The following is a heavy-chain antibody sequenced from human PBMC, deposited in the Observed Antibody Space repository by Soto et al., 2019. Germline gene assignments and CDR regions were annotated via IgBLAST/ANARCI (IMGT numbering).Heavy chain of an antibody. J-gene: IGHJ4*02. CDR3: ARDDPSGDHRPPDY. V-gene: IGHV1-18*01. CDR2: ISGSTGKT. CDR1: GDTFHTYA. Sequence: QVQLVQSGAALQEPGASVKVSCKASGDTFHTYAITWVRQSPGQGLEWMGWISGSTGKTNYAQKFQDRVTLTTNTSTGAAYMELRSLRSDDTAVYYCARDDPSGDHRPPDYWGQGTLVIVSS. D-gene: IGHD2-21*01.